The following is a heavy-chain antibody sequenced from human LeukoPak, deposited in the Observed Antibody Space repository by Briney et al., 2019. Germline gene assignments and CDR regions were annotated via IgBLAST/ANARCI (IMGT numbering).Heavy chain of an antibody. Sequence: SETLSLTCAVYGGSFSGYYWSWIRQPPGKGLEWIGEINHSGSTNYNPSLKSRVTISVDTSKNQFSLKLSSVTAADTAVYYCARRLRRGTAMVRSFDYWGQGTLVTVSS. V-gene: IGHV4-34*01. CDR2: INHSGST. J-gene: IGHJ4*02. D-gene: IGHD5-18*01. CDR1: GGSFSGYY. CDR3: ARRLRRGTAMVRSFDY.